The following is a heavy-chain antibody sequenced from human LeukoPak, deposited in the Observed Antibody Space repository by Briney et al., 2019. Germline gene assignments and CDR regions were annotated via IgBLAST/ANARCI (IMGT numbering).Heavy chain of an antibody. V-gene: IGHV3-48*03. J-gene: IGHJ4*02. D-gene: IGHD6-19*01. CDR2: ISSSGSTI. CDR3: ARVYSSGWSY. CDR1: GFTFSSYE. Sequence: GGSLRLSCAASGFTFSSYEMNWVRQAPGKGLELVSYISSSGSTIYYADSVKGRFTISRDNAKKSLYLQMNSLRAEDTAVYYCARVYSSGWSYWGQGTLVTVSS.